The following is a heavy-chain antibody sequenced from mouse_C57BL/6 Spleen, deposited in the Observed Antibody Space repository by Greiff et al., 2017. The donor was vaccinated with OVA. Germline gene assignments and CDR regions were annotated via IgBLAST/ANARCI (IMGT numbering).Heavy chain of an antibody. D-gene: IGHD1-1*01. V-gene: IGHV7-3*01. CDR3: ACYGDYGSSWYYDD. Sequence: DVQLQESGGGLVQPGGSLSLSCTASGFTFTDYSMSWVRQPPGQALEWLGFLRNKANGYTTDDNASVKGRFTISRDNSQSILYLKMNALRAEDSYTDSSACYGDYGSSWYYDDWGTGTTVTVSS. CDR2: LRNKANGYTT. CDR1: GFTFTDYS. J-gene: IGHJ1*03.